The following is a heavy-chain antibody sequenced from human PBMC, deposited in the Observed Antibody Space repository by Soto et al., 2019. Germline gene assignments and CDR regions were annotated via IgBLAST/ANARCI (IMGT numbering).Heavy chain of an antibody. V-gene: IGHV1-69*01. CDR2: IIPIFGTA. CDR3: ASMGDTAMGTPDY. Sequence: QVQLVQSGAEVKKPGSSVKVSCKASGVTFSSYAISWVRQAPGQGLEWMGGIIPIFGTANYAQTFQGRVTITADESTSTAYMALSSLSSEDTAVYYCASMGDTAMGTPDYWGQGTLVTVSS. CDR1: GVTFSSYA. J-gene: IGHJ4*02. D-gene: IGHD5-18*01.